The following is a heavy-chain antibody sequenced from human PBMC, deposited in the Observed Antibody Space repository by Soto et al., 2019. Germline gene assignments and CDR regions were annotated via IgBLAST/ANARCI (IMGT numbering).Heavy chain of an antibody. V-gene: IGHV4-34*01. CDR2: INHSGST. CDR1: GGSFSGYY. D-gene: IGHD5-18*01. Sequence: DTLSVTCAFYGGSFSGYYLSLILQPPGKGLEWIGEINHSGSTNYNPSLKSRVTISVDTSKNQFSLKLSSVTAADTAVYYCARGSGRYGHSNWFDPWGQGTLVTVSS. J-gene: IGHJ5*02. CDR3: ARGSGRYGHSNWFDP.